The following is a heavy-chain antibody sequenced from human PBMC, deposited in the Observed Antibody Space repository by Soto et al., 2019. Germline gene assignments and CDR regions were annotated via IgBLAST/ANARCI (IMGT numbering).Heavy chain of an antibody. CDR3: ARGQGSSHYYGMDV. CDR1: GGSFSGYY. J-gene: IGHJ6*02. V-gene: IGHV4-34*01. Sequence: PSETLSLTCAVYGGSFSGYYWSWFRQPPGKGLEWIGEINHSGSTNYNPSLKSRVTISVDTSKNQFSLKLSSVTAADTAVYYCARGQGSSHYYGMDVWGQGTTVT. CDR2: INHSGST.